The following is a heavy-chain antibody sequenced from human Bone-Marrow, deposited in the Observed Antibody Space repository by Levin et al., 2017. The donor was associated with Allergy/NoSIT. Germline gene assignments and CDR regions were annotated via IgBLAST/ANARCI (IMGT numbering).Heavy chain of an antibody. CDR3: GRDWAGFWGPLHFYDY. CDR2: INWNGNII. V-gene: IGHV3-20*04. CDR1: GFDFDDYG. Sequence: SCVASGFDFDDYGMGWVRQVPGKGLEWVSGINWNGNIINYADSVKGRFTISRDNAKNSLYLHMNSLRAEDTAFYYCGRDWAGFWGPLHFYDYWGQGTLVTVSS. J-gene: IGHJ4*02. D-gene: IGHD3-16*01.